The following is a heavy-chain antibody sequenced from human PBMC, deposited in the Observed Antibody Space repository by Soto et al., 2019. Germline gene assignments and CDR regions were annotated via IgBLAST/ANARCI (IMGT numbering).Heavy chain of an antibody. D-gene: IGHD1-26*01. Sequence: ASVKVSCKASGYTFTYYRMHWVRQAPGQGLEWMGMINPSGGSTTYAQKFQGRVTMTRDTSTTTVYMELSSLRSEDTAVYYCARERGAWGQGTLVTVSS. V-gene: IGHV1-46*01. CDR1: GYTFTYYR. CDR2: INPSGGST. CDR3: ARERGA. J-gene: IGHJ4*02.